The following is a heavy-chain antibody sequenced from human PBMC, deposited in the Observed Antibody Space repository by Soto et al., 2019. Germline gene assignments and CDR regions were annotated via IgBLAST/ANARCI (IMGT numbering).Heavy chain of an antibody. CDR3: ARAQIVIRFLEWSGDHYYYGMDV. Sequence: GASVKVSCKASGYTFTGYYMHWVRQAPGQGLEWMGWINPNSGGTNYAQKFQGWVTMTRDTSISTAYMELSRLRSDDTAVYYCARAQIVIRFLEWSGDHYYYGMDVWGQGTTVTVSS. J-gene: IGHJ6*02. D-gene: IGHD3-3*01. CDR1: GYTFTGYY. V-gene: IGHV1-2*04. CDR2: INPNSGGT.